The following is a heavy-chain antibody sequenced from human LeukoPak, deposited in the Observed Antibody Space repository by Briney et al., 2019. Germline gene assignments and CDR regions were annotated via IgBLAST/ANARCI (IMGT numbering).Heavy chain of an antibody. CDR1: GGSISTSNYY. Sequence: SETLSLTCTVSGGSISTSNYYWGWIRQPPGKGLEWIGNIFYSGSTYYSPSVKSRVTISLDTSRNQFSLKLSSVTAADTAVYYCATFAIAAAAGTGFDYWGQGTLVTVSS. J-gene: IGHJ4*02. CDR3: ATFAIAAAAGTGFDY. V-gene: IGHV4-39*07. CDR2: IFYSGST. D-gene: IGHD6-13*01.